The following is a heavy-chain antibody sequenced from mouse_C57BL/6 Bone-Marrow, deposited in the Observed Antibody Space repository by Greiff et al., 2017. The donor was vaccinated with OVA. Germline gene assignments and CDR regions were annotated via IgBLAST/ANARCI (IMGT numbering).Heavy chain of an antibody. Sequence: QVQLQQSGPGLVQPSQSLSITCTVSGFSLTSYGVHWVRQSPGKGLEWLGVLWSGGSTDYNAAFISRLSISKDNSKSQVFFKMNSLQADDTAIYYCARLRRPAWFAYWGQGTLVTVSA. J-gene: IGHJ3*01. CDR2: LWSGGST. CDR3: ARLRRPAWFAY. V-gene: IGHV2-2*01. D-gene: IGHD1-2*01. CDR1: GFSLTSYG.